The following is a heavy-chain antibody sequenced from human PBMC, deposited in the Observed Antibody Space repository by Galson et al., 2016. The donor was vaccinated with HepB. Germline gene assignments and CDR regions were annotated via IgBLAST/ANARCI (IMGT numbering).Heavy chain of an antibody. D-gene: IGHD5-24*01. V-gene: IGHV5-51*01. Sequence: QSGAEVKKPGESLKISCKGSGYSFSSYWIGWVRQMPGKGPEWMGIIYPGDSETRYSPSFQGPVTISADKSITTAYLQWRFLMASDTAIYYCARRGEGYSLFDYWGQGTLVTVSS. CDR1: GYSFSSYW. J-gene: IGHJ4*02. CDR3: ARRGEGYSLFDY. CDR2: IYPGDSET.